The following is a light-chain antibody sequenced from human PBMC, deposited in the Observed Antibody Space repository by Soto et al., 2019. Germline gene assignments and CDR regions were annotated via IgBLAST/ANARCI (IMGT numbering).Light chain of an antibody. V-gene: IGKV3-20*01. CDR3: QQYGGFLT. CDR1: QSVIGSY. CDR2: GAS. Sequence: EIGLTQSPGTLSLSPGERATLSCRASQSVIGSYLAWYQQKPGQAPRLLIYGASSRATGIPDRFSGSGSGTDFTLTISRLEPEDFGVYYCQQYGGFLTFGPGTKVDFK. J-gene: IGKJ3*01.